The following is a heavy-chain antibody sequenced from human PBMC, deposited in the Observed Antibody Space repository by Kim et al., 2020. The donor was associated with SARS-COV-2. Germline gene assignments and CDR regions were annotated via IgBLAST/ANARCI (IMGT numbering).Heavy chain of an antibody. D-gene: IGHD4-17*01. V-gene: IGHV4-4*07. CDR1: GGSISSYY. CDR2: IYTSGSA. Sequence: SETLSLTCTVSGGSISSYYWSWIWQPAGPGLEWIGRIYTSGSATYNPSLTSQVTMSVDTSKNQISLKLNSVTAADTAGYNCARDGVTISANWFDPWGQGTLVTVSS. CDR3: ARDGVTISANWFDP. J-gene: IGHJ5*02.